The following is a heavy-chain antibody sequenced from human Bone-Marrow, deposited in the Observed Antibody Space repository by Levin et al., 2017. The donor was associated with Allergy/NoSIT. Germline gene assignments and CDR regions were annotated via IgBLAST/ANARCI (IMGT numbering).Heavy chain of an antibody. Sequence: GESLKISCAASEFNFSSYGMHWVRQAPGKGLEWVAVIWHDGTNEYYEDSVKGRFIISRDNAKNTVDLQMNSLKVEDSAVYYCARDPSRIATFGLAHFGQYGMDVWGQGTTVTVSS. CDR1: EFNFSSYG. J-gene: IGHJ6*02. CDR2: IWHDGTNE. CDR3: ARDPSRIATFGLAHFGQYGMDV. D-gene: IGHD3-3*01. V-gene: IGHV3-33*01.